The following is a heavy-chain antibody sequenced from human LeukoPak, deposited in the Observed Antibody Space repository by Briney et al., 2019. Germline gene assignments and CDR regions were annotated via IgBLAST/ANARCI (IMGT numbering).Heavy chain of an antibody. CDR3: ATNAETYYYDSSGYYYPGGYGMDV. J-gene: IGHJ6*02. CDR1: GGSFSGYY. CDR2: INHSGST. V-gene: IGHV4-34*01. Sequence: PSETLSLTCAVYGGSFSGYYWSWIRQPPGKGLEWIGEINHSGSTNYNPSLKSRVTISVDTSKNQFSLKLSSVTAADTAVYYCATNAETYYYDSSGYYYPGGYGMDVWGQGTTVTVSS. D-gene: IGHD3-22*01.